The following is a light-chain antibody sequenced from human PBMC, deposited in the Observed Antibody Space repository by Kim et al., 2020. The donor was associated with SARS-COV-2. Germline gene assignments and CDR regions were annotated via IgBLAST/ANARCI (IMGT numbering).Light chain of an antibody. J-gene: IGKJ1*01. CDR3: QHYNNSPT. Sequence: EIEMTQSPATLSVSAGERATISCRASLSIARNLAWYQQKPGKAPMLLIYAASTKASGTPARFSGSGSGTDFTLTISSLQSDYFAVYYCQHYNNSPTFGQGTKVDIK. CDR1: LSIARN. V-gene: IGKV3-15*01. CDR2: AAS.